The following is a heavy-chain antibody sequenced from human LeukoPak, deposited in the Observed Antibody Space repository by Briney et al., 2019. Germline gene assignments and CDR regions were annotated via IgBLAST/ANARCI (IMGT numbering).Heavy chain of an antibody. J-gene: IGHJ4*02. D-gene: IGHD3-16*02. CDR1: GGSISSSNW. CDR3: ARDRAYYDYVWGSYRPFDY. Sequence: PSETLSLTCAVSGGSISSSNWWSWVRQPPGKGLEWIGEIYHSGSTNYNPSLKSLVTISVDKSKNQFSLKLSSVTAADTAVYYCARDRAYYDYVWGSYRPFDYWGQGTLVTVSS. CDR2: IYHSGST. V-gene: IGHV4-4*02.